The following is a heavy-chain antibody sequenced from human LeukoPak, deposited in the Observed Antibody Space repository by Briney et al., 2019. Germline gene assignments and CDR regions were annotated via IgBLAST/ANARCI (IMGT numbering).Heavy chain of an antibody. D-gene: IGHD6-13*01. J-gene: IGHJ4*02. CDR3: ARVTSPYSSSWPKYNY. V-gene: IGHV1-2*02. CDR2: INPNSGGT. Sequence: ASVKVSCKASGYTFTGYYMHWVRQAPGQGLEWMGWINPNSGGTNYAQKFQGRVTMTRDTSISTAYMELSRLRSDDTAVYYCARVTSPYSSSWPKYNYWGQGTLVTVSS. CDR1: GYTFTGYY.